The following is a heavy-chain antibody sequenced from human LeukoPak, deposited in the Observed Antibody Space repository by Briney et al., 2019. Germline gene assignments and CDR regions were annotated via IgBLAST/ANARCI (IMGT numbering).Heavy chain of an antibody. Sequence: GGSLRLSCAASGFTFSSYSMNWVRQAPGKGLEWVSSISSSSSYIYYADSVKGRFTISRDNAKNSLYLQMNSLRAEDTAVYYCAKLAGLRLGDLDYWGQGTLVTVSS. CDR2: ISSSSSYI. D-gene: IGHD3-16*01. V-gene: IGHV3-21*01. CDR3: AKLAGLRLGDLDY. J-gene: IGHJ4*02. CDR1: GFTFSSYS.